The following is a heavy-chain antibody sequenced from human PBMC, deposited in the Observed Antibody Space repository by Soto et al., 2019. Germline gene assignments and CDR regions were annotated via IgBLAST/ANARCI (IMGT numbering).Heavy chain of an antibody. CDR3: ARERGGGFGDV. J-gene: IGHJ6*02. CDR2: ITSDGSST. Sequence: EVQLVESGGGLVQPGGSLRLSCAASGFTFSSYYMNWVRQAPGKGLVWVARITSDGSSTTYADSVKGRFTISRDNAKNTRYLQMNSLRAEATAVYSCARERGGGFGDVWGQGTTVTVSS. V-gene: IGHV3-74*01. D-gene: IGHD3-10*01. CDR1: GFTFSSYY.